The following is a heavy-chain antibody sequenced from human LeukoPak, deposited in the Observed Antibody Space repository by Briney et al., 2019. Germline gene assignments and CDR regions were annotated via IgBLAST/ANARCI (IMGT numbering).Heavy chain of an antibody. V-gene: IGHV1-2*02. D-gene: IGHD6-19*01. Sequence: ASVKVSCKASGYTFTDYYMHWVRQAPGQGLGWMGWINPNSGGTNYAQKFQGRVTMTRDTSISTAYMEMSSLRSDDTAMFYCARAHQQWLPNYWGQGTLVTISP. J-gene: IGHJ4*02. CDR3: ARAHQQWLPNY. CDR1: GYTFTDYY. CDR2: INPNSGGT.